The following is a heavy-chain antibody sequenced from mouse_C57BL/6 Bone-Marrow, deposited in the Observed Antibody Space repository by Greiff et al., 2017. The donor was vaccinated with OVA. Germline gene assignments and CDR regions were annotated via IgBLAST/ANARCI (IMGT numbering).Heavy chain of an antibody. CDR2: ISSGGSYT. CDR3: AKITTDYFDY. Sequence: EVMLVESGGDLVKPGGSLKLSCAVSGFTFSSYGMSWVRQTPDKRLEWVANISSGGSYTYYPDSVKGRFTISRDNAKNTLYLQMSSLKSEDTAMYYCAKITTDYFDYWDRGTTLTVSS. V-gene: IGHV5-6*01. CDR1: GFTFSSYG. D-gene: IGHD2-4*01. J-gene: IGHJ2*01.